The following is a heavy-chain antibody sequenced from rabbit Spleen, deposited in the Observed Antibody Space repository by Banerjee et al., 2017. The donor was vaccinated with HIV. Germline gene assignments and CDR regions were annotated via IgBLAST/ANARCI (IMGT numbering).Heavy chain of an antibody. CDR3: ARDTSSSFSSYGMDL. Sequence: VESGGGLVQPGASLTLTCTASGVSFSGDSYMCWVRQAPGKGLEWIACIDVGSSGFTFFANWAKGRFTISKASSTTVTLQMTSLTAADTATYFCARDTSSSFSSYGMDLLVPGTLVTVS. J-gene: IGHJ6*01. D-gene: IGHD1-1*01. V-gene: IGHV1S40*01. CDR1: GVSFSGDSY. CDR2: IDVGSSGFT.